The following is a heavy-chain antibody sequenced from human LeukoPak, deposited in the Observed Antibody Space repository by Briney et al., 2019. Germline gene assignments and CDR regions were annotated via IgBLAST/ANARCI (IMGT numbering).Heavy chain of an antibody. V-gene: IGHV3-33*01. Sequence: PGGSLRLFCAVSGFTFSSYGMHWVRQAPGKGLVWVAVIWYDGSNKYYADSVKGRFTISRDNSKNTLYLQMNSLRAEDTAVYYCARDGDYYGSGSYYGYWGQGTLVTVSS. CDR3: ARDGDYYGSGSYYGY. J-gene: IGHJ4*02. CDR2: IWYDGSNK. D-gene: IGHD3-10*01. CDR1: GFTFSSYG.